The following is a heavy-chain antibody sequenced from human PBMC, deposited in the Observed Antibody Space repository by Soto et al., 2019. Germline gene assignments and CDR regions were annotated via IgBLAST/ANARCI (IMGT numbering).Heavy chain of an antibody. D-gene: IGHD2-2*01. Sequence: PGGSLRLSCAGSGFTFSSYEMNWVRQAPGKGLEWVSYISSSGSTMYYADSVKGRFTISRDNAKNSLYLQMNSLRAEDTAVYYCVRRYCSSTTCTSDAWGQGALVTVS. J-gene: IGHJ4*02. CDR1: GFTFSSYE. CDR2: ISSSGSTM. V-gene: IGHV3-48*03. CDR3: VRRYCSSTTCTSDA.